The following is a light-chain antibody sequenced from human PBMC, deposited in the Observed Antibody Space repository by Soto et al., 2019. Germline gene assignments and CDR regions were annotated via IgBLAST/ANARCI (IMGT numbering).Light chain of an antibody. V-gene: IGLV2-23*01. CDR3: CSHGGSRTVL. CDR1: SSDVGNYDL. Sequence: QSALTQPASVSGSPGQSITISCTGTSSDVGNYDLVSWYQQHPGKAPKLIIYEGSKRPSGVSNRFSGSKSGNTASLTISGLQAEDEADYYCCSHGGSRTVLFGGGTKLTVL. J-gene: IGLJ2*01. CDR2: EGS.